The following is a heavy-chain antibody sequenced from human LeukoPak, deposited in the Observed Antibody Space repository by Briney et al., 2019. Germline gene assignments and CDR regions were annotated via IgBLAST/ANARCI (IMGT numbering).Heavy chain of an antibody. Sequence: PGGSLRLSCVASGFTTRSYGMHWVCQAPGKGLEWVAVIWYDGSNKYYADSAKGRFTISRDNSKNTLYLQMNSLRAEDTAVYYCAHTRLSYYYAMDVWGQGTTVTVSS. J-gene: IGHJ6*02. CDR2: IWYDGSNK. CDR3: AHTRLSYYYAMDV. V-gene: IGHV3-33*01. D-gene: IGHD5-18*01. CDR1: GFTTRSYG.